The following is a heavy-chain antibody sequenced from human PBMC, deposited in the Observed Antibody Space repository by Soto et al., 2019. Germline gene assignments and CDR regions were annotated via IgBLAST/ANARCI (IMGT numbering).Heavy chain of an antibody. CDR1: GGSISSYY. CDR3: ARGVDTAMVQDYYGMDV. V-gene: IGHV4-59*01. J-gene: IGHJ6*02. Sequence: QVQLQESGPGLVKPSETLSLTCTVSGGSISSYYWSWIRQPPGKGLEWIGYIYYSGSTNYNPSLKSRVTISVDTSKNQFSLKLSSVTAADTAVYYCARGVDTAMVQDYYGMDVWGQGTTVTVSS. D-gene: IGHD5-18*01. CDR2: IYYSGST.